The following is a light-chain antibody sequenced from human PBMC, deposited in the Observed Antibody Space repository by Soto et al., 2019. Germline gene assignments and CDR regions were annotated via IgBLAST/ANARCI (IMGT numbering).Light chain of an antibody. J-gene: IGKJ2*01. CDR1: QSVTFN. Sequence: EIVLTQSPAALSASPGERVILSCKASQSVTFNLAWYQRKPGQAPRLLIHTASTRATGIPARFSGGGSGTEFTLTISSLQSEDFAVYFCQQYANWPPYTFGQGTKVEIK. CDR3: QQYANWPPYT. CDR2: TAS. V-gene: IGKV3-15*01.